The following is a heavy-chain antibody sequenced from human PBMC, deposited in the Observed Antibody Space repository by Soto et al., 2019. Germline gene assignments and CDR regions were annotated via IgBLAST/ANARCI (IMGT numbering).Heavy chain of an antibody. Sequence: PGGSLRLSCAASGFTFSSYGMHWVRQAPGKGLEWVAVISYDGSNKYYADSVKGRFTISRDNSKNTLYLQMNSLRAEDTAVYYCAKDLAHYDFWSGPAPHRGMDVWGQGTTVTVSS. CDR3: AKDLAHYDFWSGPAPHRGMDV. CDR2: ISYDGSNK. V-gene: IGHV3-30*18. J-gene: IGHJ6*02. CDR1: GFTFSSYG. D-gene: IGHD3-3*01.